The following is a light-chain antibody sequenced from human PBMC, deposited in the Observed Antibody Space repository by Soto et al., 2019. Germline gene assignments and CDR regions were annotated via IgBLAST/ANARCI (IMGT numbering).Light chain of an antibody. CDR2: DVS. CDR3: SSYTSSTTYV. Sequence: QSVLTQPVSVSGSPGQSITISCTGTSSDVGGYKYVSWYQHHPGKGPKLMLYDVSNRPSGVSNRFSGSKSGNTASLTISGLQAEDEADYYCSSYTSSTTYVFGTGTKLTVL. CDR1: SSDVGGYKY. J-gene: IGLJ1*01. V-gene: IGLV2-14*01.